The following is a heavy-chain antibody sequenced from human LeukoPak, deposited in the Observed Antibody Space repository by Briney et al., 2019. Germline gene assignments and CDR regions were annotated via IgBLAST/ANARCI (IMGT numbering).Heavy chain of an antibody. J-gene: IGHJ6*02. Sequence: SETLSLTCTVSGGSISSYYWSWIRQPPGKGLEWIGYIYYSGSTNYNPSLKSRVTISVDTSKNQFSLKLSSVTAADTAVYYWARATGNYGMDVWGQGTTVTVSS. CDR2: IYYSGST. CDR1: GGSISSYY. D-gene: IGHD3-9*01. CDR3: ARATGNYGMDV. V-gene: IGHV4-59*08.